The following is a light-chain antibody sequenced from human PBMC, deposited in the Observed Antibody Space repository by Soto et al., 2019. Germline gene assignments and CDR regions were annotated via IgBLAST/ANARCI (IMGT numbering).Light chain of an antibody. V-gene: IGKV3-20*01. CDR1: QSVSNY. Sequence: EIVLTHSPATLSVVPGERATLSCRASQSVSNYVAWYQQKPGQAPRLLIYGASSRATGIPDRFSGSGSGTDFTRTISRLEPEDFAVYYCQQYGSSPLTFGQGTRLEIK. J-gene: IGKJ5*01. CDR2: GAS. CDR3: QQYGSSPLT.